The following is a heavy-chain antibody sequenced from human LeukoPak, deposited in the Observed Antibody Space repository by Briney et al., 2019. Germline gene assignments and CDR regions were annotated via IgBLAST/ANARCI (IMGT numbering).Heavy chain of an antibody. V-gene: IGHV4-39*01. Sequence: PSETLSLTCTVLGGSISNSGYYWGWIRQPPGKGLEWIGSIYDSGSTYYHPSLKSRVTISVDTSKNQFSLNLSSVTAADTAVYYCVRHVSNCGEDYWGQGTLVTVSS. CDR1: GGSISNSGYY. CDR2: IYDSGST. J-gene: IGHJ4*02. D-gene: IGHD7-27*01. CDR3: VRHVSNCGEDY.